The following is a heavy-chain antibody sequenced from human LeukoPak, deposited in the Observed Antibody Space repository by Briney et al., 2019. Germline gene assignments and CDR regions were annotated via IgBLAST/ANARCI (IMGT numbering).Heavy chain of an antibody. V-gene: IGHV1-46*01. D-gene: IGHD3/OR15-3a*01. J-gene: IGHJ6*03. CDR3: ARAFRNILGLADYYYYMDA. CDR2: INPSGGST. Sequence: ASVKVSCKASGYTFTSYYMHWVRQAPGQGLEWMGIINPSGGSTSYAQKFQGRVTMTRDMSTSTVYMELSTLRSEDTAIYYCARAFRNILGLADYYYYMDAWGKGTTVTVSS. CDR1: GYTFTSYY.